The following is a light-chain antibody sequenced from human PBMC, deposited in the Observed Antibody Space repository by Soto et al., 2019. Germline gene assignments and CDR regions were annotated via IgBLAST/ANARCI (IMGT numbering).Light chain of an antibody. CDR2: TAS. CDR3: QEYNSDSGVT. V-gene: IGKV1-5*03. Sequence: DIQMTQSPSTLSASVGDRVTITCRASQSISSWLAWYQQKPGKAPNLLIYTASNLESGVPSRFSGSGSGTEFPLTISSLQPDDFATYYCQEYNSDSGVTFGGGTKVEI. J-gene: IGKJ4*01. CDR1: QSISSW.